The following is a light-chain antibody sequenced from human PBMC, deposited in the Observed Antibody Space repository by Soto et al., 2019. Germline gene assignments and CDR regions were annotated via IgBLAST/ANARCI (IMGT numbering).Light chain of an antibody. J-gene: IGLJ3*02. CDR3: SSHTSISTWV. V-gene: IGLV2-14*01. CDR1: SSDVGGYNY. Sequence: QSALTQPASVSGSPGQSITISCTGTSSDVGGYNYVSWYQQHPGKAPKLMIYEVSNRPSGVSNRFSGSKSGNTASLTISGLQAADEADYYCSSHTSISTWVFGGGTKLTVL. CDR2: EVS.